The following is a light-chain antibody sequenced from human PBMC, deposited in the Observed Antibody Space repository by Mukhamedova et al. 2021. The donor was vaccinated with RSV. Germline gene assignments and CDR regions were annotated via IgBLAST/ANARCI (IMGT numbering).Light chain of an antibody. CDR1: QSVSSSY. CDR3: QQYGSSPFT. Sequence: ATLSCRASQSVSSSYLAWYQQKPGQAPRLLIYGASSRATGIPDRFSGSGSGTDFTLTISRLEPEDFAVYYCQQYGSSPFTFGPGT. J-gene: IGKJ3*01. V-gene: IGKV3-20*01. CDR2: GAS.